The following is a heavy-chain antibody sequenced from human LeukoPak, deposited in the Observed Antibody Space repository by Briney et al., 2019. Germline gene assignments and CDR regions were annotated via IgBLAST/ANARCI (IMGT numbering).Heavy chain of an antibody. CDR3: ARSGDGNDAFDI. J-gene: IGHJ3*02. CDR2: ISSNGGST. D-gene: IGHD1-14*01. V-gene: IGHV3-64*01. Sequence: GGSLRLSCAASGFTFSSYAMHWVRQAPGKGLEYVSAISSNGGSTYYANSVKGRFTISRDNSKNTLYLQMGSLRAEDMAVYYCARSGDGNDAFDIWDQGTMVTVSS. CDR1: GFTFSSYA.